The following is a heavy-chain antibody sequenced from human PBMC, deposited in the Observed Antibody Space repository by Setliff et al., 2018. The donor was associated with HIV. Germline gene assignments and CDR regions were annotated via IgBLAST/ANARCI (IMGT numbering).Heavy chain of an antibody. CDR1: GDSISRHN. V-gene: IGHV4-4*07. Sequence: PSETLSLTCSVSGDSISRHNWSWIRRPAGKGLEWIGPIFTSGTINTNLSLRSRVTMPVDTSKNRIYLKMNSVTAADTAVYYCATDVGATNRFDYWGQGILVTVSS. J-gene: IGHJ4*02. CDR2: IFTSGTI. D-gene: IGHD1-26*01. CDR3: ATDVGATNRFDY.